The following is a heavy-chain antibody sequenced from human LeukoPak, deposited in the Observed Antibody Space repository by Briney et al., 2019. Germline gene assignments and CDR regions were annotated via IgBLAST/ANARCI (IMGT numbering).Heavy chain of an antibody. CDR1: GFTFDDYA. CDR3: AKGVTMIVVLSPLDY. V-gene: IGHV3-9*01. CDR2: ISWNSGSI. Sequence: GGSLRLSCAASGFTFDDYAMHWVRQAPGKGLEWVSGISWNSGSIGYADSVKGRFTISRDNAKNPLYLQMNSLRAEDAALYYCAKGVTMIVVLSPLDYWGQGTLVTVSS. J-gene: IGHJ4*02. D-gene: IGHD3-22*01.